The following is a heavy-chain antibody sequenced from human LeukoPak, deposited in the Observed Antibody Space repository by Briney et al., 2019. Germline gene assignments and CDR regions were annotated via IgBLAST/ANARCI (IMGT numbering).Heavy chain of an antibody. Sequence: PGGSLRLSCAASGFTLRSYGMSWVRQAPGKGLEWVSFISGTGLSTYYADSVKGRFTISRDNSKSTLFMQMNSLRAEDTTVYYCARGPTRANSTDYWDQGALVTVSS. J-gene: IGHJ4*02. V-gene: IGHV3-23*01. D-gene: IGHD2/OR15-2a*01. CDR1: GFTLRSYG. CDR2: ISGTGLST. CDR3: ARGPTRANSTDY.